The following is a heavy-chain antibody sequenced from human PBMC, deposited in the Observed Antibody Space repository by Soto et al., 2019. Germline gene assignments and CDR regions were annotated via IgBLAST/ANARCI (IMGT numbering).Heavy chain of an antibody. V-gene: IGHV3-11*03. J-gene: IGHJ4*02. CDR2: ISSVNNYT. CDR1: GFTFSNAW. CDR3: AKTLYYYDTGGYQ. D-gene: IGHD3-22*01. Sequence: PGGSLRLSCAASGFTFSNAWMNWVRQAPGKGLEWVSYISSVNNYTNYADSVKGRFTISRDNAKNSLYLQMNSLRAEDTAVYYCAKTLYYYDTGGYQWGQGTLVTVSS.